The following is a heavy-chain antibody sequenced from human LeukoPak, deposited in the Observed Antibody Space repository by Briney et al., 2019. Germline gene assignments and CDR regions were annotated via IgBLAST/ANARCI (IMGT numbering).Heavy chain of an antibody. V-gene: IGHV1-69*06. D-gene: IGHD3-10*01. Sequence: SVKVSCEASGGTFSSYAISWVRQAPGEGLEWMGGIIPIFSTANYAQKFQGRVTITADKSTSTAYMELSSLRSEDTAVYYCARDPPNYYGSGSYHNWFDPWGQGTLVTASS. CDR2: IIPIFSTA. CDR3: ARDPPNYYGSGSYHNWFDP. CDR1: GGTFSSYA. J-gene: IGHJ5*02.